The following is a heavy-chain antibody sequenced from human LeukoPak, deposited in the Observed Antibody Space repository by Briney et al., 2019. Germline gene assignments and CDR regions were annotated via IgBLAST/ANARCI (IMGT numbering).Heavy chain of an antibody. CDR2: IWYDGSNK. CDR3: ARDLGNGENASQGGK. V-gene: IGHV3-33*01. Sequence: GGSLRLSCAASGFTFSSYGMHWARQAPGKGLEWVAVIWYDGSNKYYADSVKGRFTISRDNSKNTLYLQMNSLRAEDTAVYYCARDLGNGENASQGGKWGQGTLVTVSS. CDR1: GFTFSSYG. D-gene: IGHD2-8*01. J-gene: IGHJ4*02.